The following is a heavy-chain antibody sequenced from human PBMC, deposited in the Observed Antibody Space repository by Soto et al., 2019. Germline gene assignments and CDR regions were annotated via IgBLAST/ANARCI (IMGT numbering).Heavy chain of an antibody. CDR2: IYSSEST. D-gene: IGHD4-17*01. CDR3: ATPVTRLIAFDM. Sequence: GGSLRLSCAASGFTVSSHYMTWVRQTPGKGLEWVSIIYSSESTFYADSVKGRFTISRDNSKNTVYLHMTSLRAEDTAVYYCATPVTRLIAFDMWGQGTMVTVSS. J-gene: IGHJ3*02. CDR1: GFTVSSHY. V-gene: IGHV3-53*01.